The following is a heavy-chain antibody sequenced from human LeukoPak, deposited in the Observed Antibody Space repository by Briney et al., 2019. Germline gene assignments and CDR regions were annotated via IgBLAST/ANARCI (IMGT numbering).Heavy chain of an antibody. CDR2: ISTSGNTI. Sequence: GGSLRLSCVGSGFIFRDYPMIWMRQAPGKGLEWISYISTSGNTIYYADSVKGRFTISRDNAKDSLFLHMTNLRGEDTAVYYCGSSGCVIAPAANLKYYVDFWGEGTTVTVSS. V-gene: IGHV3-11*04. J-gene: IGHJ6*04. CDR3: GSSGCVIAPAANLKYYVDF. D-gene: IGHD2-2*01. CDR1: GFIFRDYP.